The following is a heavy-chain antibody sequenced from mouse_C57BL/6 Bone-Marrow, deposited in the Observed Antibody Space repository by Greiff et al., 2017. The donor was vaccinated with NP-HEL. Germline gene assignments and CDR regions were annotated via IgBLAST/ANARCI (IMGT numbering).Heavy chain of an antibody. CDR1: GYAFTNYL. CDR3: ARRDYDEGDY. CDR2: INPGSGGT. J-gene: IGHJ2*01. V-gene: IGHV1-54*01. Sequence: QVQLQQSGAELVRPGTSVKVSCKASGYAFTNYLIEWVKQRPGQGLEWIGVINPGSGGTNYNEKFKGKATLTADKSSSTAYMQLSSLTSEDSAVYFCARRDYDEGDYWGQGTTLTVSS. D-gene: IGHD2-4*01.